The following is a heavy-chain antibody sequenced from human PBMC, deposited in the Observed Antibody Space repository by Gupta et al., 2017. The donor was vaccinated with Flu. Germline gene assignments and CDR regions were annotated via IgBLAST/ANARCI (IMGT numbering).Heavy chain of an antibody. CDR1: GYSFTTYW. D-gene: IGHD3-10*01. J-gene: IGHJ4*02. Sequence: LKISCQTSGYSFTTYWIGWVRQMPGKGLESVGVIYPSDSDTRYSPSSQGHITISADKSTNTVYLQWSSLTASDSGIYYCARRARVNRPVFAFDSWGQGTPVTVSS. CDR3: ARRARVNRPVFAFDS. CDR2: IYPSDSDT. V-gene: IGHV5-51*01.